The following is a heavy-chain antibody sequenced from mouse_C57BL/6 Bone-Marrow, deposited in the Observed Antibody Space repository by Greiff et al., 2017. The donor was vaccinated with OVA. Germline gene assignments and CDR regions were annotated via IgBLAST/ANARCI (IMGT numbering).Heavy chain of an antibody. CDR2: IDPENGDT. D-gene: IGHD1-1*01. J-gene: IGHJ3*01. CDR1: GFNIKDDY. V-gene: IGHV14-4*01. CDR3: TTLDYYGSSYGFAY. Sequence: EVQLQQSGAELVRPGASVKLSCTASGFNIKDDYMHWVKQRPEQGLEWIGWIDPENGDTEYASKFQGKATITADTSSSTAYLQLSSLTSEDTAVYYCTTLDYYGSSYGFAYWGQGTLVTVSA.